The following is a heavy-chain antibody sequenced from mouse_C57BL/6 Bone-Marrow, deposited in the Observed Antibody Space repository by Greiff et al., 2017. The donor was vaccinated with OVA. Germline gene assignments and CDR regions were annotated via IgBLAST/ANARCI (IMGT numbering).Heavy chain of an antibody. CDR2: IDPENGDT. CDR3: TGVWLRRGFAY. V-gene: IGHV14-4*01. Sequence: EVKLMESGAELVRPGASVKLSCTASGFNIKDDYMHWVKQRPEQGLEWIGWIDPENGDTEYASKFQGKATITADTSSNTAYLQLSSLTSEDTAVYYCTGVWLRRGFAYWGQGTLVTVSA. CDR1: GFNIKDDY. J-gene: IGHJ3*01. D-gene: IGHD2-2*01.